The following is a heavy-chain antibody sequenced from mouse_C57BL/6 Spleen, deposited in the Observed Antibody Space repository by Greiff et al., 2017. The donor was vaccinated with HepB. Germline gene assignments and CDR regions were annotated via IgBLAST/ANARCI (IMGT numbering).Heavy chain of an antibody. D-gene: IGHD1-1*01. CDR1: GFTFSSYG. V-gene: IGHV5-6*01. CDR2: ISSGGSYT. J-gene: IGHJ3*01. Sequence: EVMLVESGGDLVKPGGSLKLSCAASGFTFSSYGMSWVRQTPDKRLEWVATISSGGSYTYYPDSVKGRFTISRDNAKNTLYLQMSSLKSEDTAMYYCARPPYYYGSTWFAYWGQGTLVTVSA. CDR3: ARPPYYYGSTWFAY.